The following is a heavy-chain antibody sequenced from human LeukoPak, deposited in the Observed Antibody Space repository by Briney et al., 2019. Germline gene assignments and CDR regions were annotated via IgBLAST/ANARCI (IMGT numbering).Heavy chain of an antibody. CDR2: ISYDGSNK. Sequence: PGGSLRLSCAASGFTFSSYAMHWVRQAPGKGLEWVAVISYDGSNKYYADSVKGRFTISRDNSKNTLYLQMNSLRAEDTAVYYCARDGGDFWSGCYTASWLDYWGQGTLVTVSS. CDR1: GFTFSSYA. J-gene: IGHJ4*02. D-gene: IGHD3-3*01. CDR3: ARDGGDFWSGCYTASWLDY. V-gene: IGHV3-30*04.